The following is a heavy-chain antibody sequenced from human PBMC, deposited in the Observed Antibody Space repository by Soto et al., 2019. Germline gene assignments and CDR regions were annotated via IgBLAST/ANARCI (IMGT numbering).Heavy chain of an antibody. CDR1: GFTFSSYG. D-gene: IGHD2-2*01. Sequence: QVQLVESGGGVVQPGRSLRLSCAASGFTFSSYGMHWVRQAPGKGLEWVAVIWYDGSNKYYADSVKGRFTISRDNSKNTLYLQMNSLRAEDTAVYYCARTASAAPYYFDCWGQGTLGTVSS. V-gene: IGHV3-33*01. CDR2: IWYDGSNK. CDR3: ARTASAAPYYFDC. J-gene: IGHJ4*02.